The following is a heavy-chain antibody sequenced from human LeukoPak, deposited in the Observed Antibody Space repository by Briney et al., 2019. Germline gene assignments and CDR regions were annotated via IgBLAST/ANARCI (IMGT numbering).Heavy chain of an antibody. Sequence: SETLSLTCTVSGGSMSNYYWSWIRPPAGRGLEWIGRIYNSGCTNYNPSLKSRVTMSLDTSKNQFSLKLSSVTAADTAVYYCARDHDTSGWYKWFDPWGQGTLVTVSS. CDR3: ARDHDTSGWYKWFDP. CDR2: IYNSGCT. J-gene: IGHJ5*02. V-gene: IGHV4-4*07. CDR1: GGSMSNYY. D-gene: IGHD6-19*01.